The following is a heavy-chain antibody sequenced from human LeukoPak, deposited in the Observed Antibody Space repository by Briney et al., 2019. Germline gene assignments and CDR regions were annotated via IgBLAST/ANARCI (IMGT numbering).Heavy chain of an antibody. CDR1: GFTFSSYS. CDR2: ISSSSSYI. D-gene: IGHD6-13*01. Sequence: GGSLRLSCAASGFTFSSYSMNWVRQAPGKGLEWVSSISSSSSYIYYAVSVKGRFTISRDNAKNSLYLQMNSLRAEDTAIYYCASSSWYALDYWGQGTLVTVSS. J-gene: IGHJ4*02. V-gene: IGHV3-21*01. CDR3: ASSSWYALDY.